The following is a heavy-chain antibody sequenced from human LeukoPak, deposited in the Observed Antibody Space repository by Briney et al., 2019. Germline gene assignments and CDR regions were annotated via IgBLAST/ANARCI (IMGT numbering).Heavy chain of an antibody. CDR2: IKQDGSGK. J-gene: IGHJ4*02. D-gene: IGHD4-17*01. V-gene: IGHV3-7*01. CDR3: AREEVYGDYAVFDY. Sequence: GGSLRLSCAASGFTFSSYWMSWVRQAPGKGLEWVANIKQDGSGKYYVDSVKGRFTISRDNAKNSLYLQMNSLRAEDTAVYYCAREEVYGDYAVFDYWGQGTLVTVSS. CDR1: GFTFSSYW.